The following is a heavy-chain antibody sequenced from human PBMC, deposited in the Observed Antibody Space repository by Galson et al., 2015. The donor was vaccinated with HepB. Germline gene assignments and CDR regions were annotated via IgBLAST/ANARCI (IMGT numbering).Heavy chain of an antibody. Sequence: SLRLSCAASGFTFSSYAMSWVRQAPGKGLEWVSAISGSGGSTYYADSVKGRFTISRDNSKNTLYLQMNSLRAEDTAVCYCANEVAAAGMRSLLGGMDVWGQGTTVTVSS. V-gene: IGHV3-23*01. D-gene: IGHD6-13*01. CDR1: GFTFSSYA. CDR2: ISGSGGST. J-gene: IGHJ6*02. CDR3: ANEVAAAGMRSLLGGMDV.